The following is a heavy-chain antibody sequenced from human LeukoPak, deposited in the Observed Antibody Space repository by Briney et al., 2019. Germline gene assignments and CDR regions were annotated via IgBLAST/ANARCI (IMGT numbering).Heavy chain of an antibody. CDR2: ISSSSSYI. D-gene: IGHD3-22*01. CDR1: GFTFSSSS. CDR3: ARVYGSSGYYVDY. Sequence: AGALRLSCAASGFTFSSSSMNWGRQAPGKGVEWVSSISSSSSYIYYADSVKGRFTISRDNAKNSLYLQMNSLRAEDTAVYDCARVYGSSGYYVDYWGQGTLVTVSS. J-gene: IGHJ4*02. V-gene: IGHV3-21*01.